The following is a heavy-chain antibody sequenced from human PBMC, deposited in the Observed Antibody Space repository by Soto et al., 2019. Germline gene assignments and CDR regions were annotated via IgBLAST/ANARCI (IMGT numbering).Heavy chain of an antibody. CDR2: LWYDGSNK. J-gene: IGHJ6*02. Sequence: RISCAASGFTFSSDGMHWVRQAPGKGLGWVAVLWYDGSNKYYADSVKGRFTISRDNSKSTVYLQMNRLRAEDTAVYYCARETQHVVLVIPWGSAMDVWGQGTTVTVSS. CDR1: GFTFSSDG. D-gene: IGHD2-21*01. V-gene: IGHV3-33*08. CDR3: ARETQHVVLVIPWGSAMDV.